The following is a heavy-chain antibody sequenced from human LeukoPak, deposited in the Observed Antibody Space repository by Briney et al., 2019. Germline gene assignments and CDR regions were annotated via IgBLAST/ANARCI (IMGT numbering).Heavy chain of an antibody. Sequence: ASVKVSCKASGGTFSSYAISWVRQAPGQGLEWMGGIIPIFGTANYAQKFQGRVTTTADESTSTAYMELSSLRSEDTAVYYCARTKSTDDAFDIWGQGTMVTVSS. D-gene: IGHD5/OR15-5a*01. CDR3: ARTKSTDDAFDI. CDR2: IIPIFGTA. J-gene: IGHJ3*02. V-gene: IGHV1-69*13. CDR1: GGTFSSYA.